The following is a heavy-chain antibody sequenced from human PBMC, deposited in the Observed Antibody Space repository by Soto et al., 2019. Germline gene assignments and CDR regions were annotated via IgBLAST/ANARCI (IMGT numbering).Heavy chain of an antibody. J-gene: IGHJ3*02. Sequence: EASVKVSCKASGGTFSSYAISWVRQAPGQGLEWMGGIIPIFGTANYAQKFQGRVTITADESTSTAYMELSSLRSEDTAVYYCARDGCSSTSCQTRGAFDIWGQGTMVTVSS. V-gene: IGHV1-69*13. CDR2: IIPIFGTA. CDR1: GGTFSSYA. CDR3: ARDGCSSTSCQTRGAFDI. D-gene: IGHD2-2*01.